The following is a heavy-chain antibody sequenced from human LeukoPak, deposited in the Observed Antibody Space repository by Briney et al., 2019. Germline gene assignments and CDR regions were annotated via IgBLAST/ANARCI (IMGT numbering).Heavy chain of an antibody. J-gene: IGHJ3*02. D-gene: IGHD3-22*01. CDR2: IYSGGST. Sequence: GGSLRLSCAASGFTVSSNYMSWVRQAPGKGLEWVSVIYSGGSTYYADSVKGRFTISRDNSKNTLYLRMNSLRAEDTAVYYCARTEYYYDSYGAFDIWGQGTMVTVSS. V-gene: IGHV3-66*01. CDR3: ARTEYYYDSYGAFDI. CDR1: GFTVSSNY.